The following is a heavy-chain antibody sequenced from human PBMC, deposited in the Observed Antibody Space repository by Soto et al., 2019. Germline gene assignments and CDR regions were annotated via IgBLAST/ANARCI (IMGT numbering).Heavy chain of an antibody. CDR1: GFTFSSYG. CDR2: IWYDGSNK. CDR3: AREAIAPSYDYYGMDV. J-gene: IGHJ6*02. Sequence: PGGSLRLSCAASGFTFSSYGMHWVRQAPGKGLEWVAVIWYDGSNKYYADSVKGRFTISRDNSKNTLYLQMNSLRAEDTAVYYRAREAIAPSYDYYGMDVWGQGTTVTVSS. D-gene: IGHD6-13*01. V-gene: IGHV3-33*01.